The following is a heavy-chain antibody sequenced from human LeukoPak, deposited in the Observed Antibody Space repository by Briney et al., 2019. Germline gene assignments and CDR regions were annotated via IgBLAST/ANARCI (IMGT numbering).Heavy chain of an antibody. D-gene: IGHD6-19*01. CDR1: GGSISSGSYY. J-gene: IGHJ5*02. Sequence: TSETLSLTCTVSGGSISSGSYYWSWIRQPPGKGLEWIGYIYYSGSTNYNPSLKSRVTISVDTSKNQFSLKLSSVTAADTAVYYCARVPKGGSGWYLSWFDPWGQGTLVTVSS. CDR3: ARVPKGGSGWYLSWFDP. CDR2: IYYSGST. V-gene: IGHV4-61*01.